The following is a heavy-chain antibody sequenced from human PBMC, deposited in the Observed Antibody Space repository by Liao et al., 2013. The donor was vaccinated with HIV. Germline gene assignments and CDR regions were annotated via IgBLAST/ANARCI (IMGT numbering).Heavy chain of an antibody. CDR1: GASISSRSYY. V-gene: IGHV4-39*07. D-gene: IGHD3-16*01. Sequence: QVQLQESGPGLAKPSETLSLTCTVSGASISSRSYYWSWIRQPPGKGLEWIGEINHSGSTDYNPSLKSRVAMSLDTSDNHFSLTLRSATAADTAVYYCARAGGRYAGFDIWGQGTMVTVSS. J-gene: IGHJ3*02. CDR2: INHSGST. CDR3: ARAGGRYAGFDI.